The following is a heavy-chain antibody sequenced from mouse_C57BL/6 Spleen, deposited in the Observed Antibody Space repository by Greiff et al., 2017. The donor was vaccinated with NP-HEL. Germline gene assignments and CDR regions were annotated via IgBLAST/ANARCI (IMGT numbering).Heavy chain of an antibody. V-gene: IGHV1-55*01. D-gene: IGHD1-1*01. Sequence: QVQLQQSGAELVKPGASVKMSCKASGYPFTSYWITWVKQRPGQGLEWIGDIYPGSGSTNYNEKFKSKATLTVDTSSSTAYMQLSSLTSEDSAVYYGARGGSSLDYWGQGTTLTVSS. CDR2: IYPGSGST. CDR1: GYPFTSYW. CDR3: ARGGSSLDY. J-gene: IGHJ2*01.